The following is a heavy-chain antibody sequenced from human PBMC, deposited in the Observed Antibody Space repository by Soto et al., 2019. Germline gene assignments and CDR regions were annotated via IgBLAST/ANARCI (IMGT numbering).Heavy chain of an antibody. CDR1: GFTVSSNY. CDR2: IYSGGTT. J-gene: IGHJ4*02. D-gene: IGHD6-13*01. V-gene: IGHV3-53*01. CDR3: ARGSSSKTYFDY. Sequence: EVQLVESGGGLIQPGGSLRLSCAASGFTVSSNYMSWVRQAPGKGLEWVSIIYSGGTTYYADSVKGGFTISRDNSKNTVYLQMNSLRVEDTAVYYCARGSSSKTYFDYWGQGTLVTVSS.